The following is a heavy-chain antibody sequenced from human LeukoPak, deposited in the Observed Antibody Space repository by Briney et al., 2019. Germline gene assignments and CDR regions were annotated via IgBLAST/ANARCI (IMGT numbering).Heavy chain of an antibody. D-gene: IGHD6-19*01. Sequence: GGTLRRSCAASGFTFSKYWRLWVRQGPGPGLENVSRSNTDGTVTTYADSVKARFTVSRDNADNTMFLQMNSVRDEDTAVYYCATKQWLAPPPDSWGQGTPVTVSS. J-gene: IGHJ4*02. V-gene: IGHV3-74*01. CDR3: ATKQWLAPPPDS. CDR1: GFTFSKYW. CDR2: SNTDGTVT.